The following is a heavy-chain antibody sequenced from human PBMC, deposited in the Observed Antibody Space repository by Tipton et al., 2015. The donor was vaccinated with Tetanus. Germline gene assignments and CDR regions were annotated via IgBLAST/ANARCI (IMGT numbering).Heavy chain of an antibody. J-gene: IGHJ4*02. V-gene: IGHV3-15*07. Sequence: SLRLSCVASGLIFKNAWMNWVRQAPGKGLDWVGRIKSKSDGGTTDYAAPVKGRFTVSRDDSKNTLYLQMNSLKMEDTAVYYCTTSSIIGSGSRVDYWGQGTLVTVSS. CDR3: TTSSIIGSGSRVDY. CDR2: IKSKSDGGTT. D-gene: IGHD1-14*01. CDR1: GLIFKNAW.